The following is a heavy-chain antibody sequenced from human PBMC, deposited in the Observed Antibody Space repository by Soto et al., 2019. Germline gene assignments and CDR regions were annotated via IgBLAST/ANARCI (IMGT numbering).Heavy chain of an antibody. CDR3: AREGGSGYYLDY. CDR2: IYYSGST. CDR1: GGSICSGGYY. V-gene: IGHV4-31*03. D-gene: IGHD3-22*01. J-gene: IGHJ4*02. Sequence: SETLSLTCTVSGGSICSGGYYWSWIRQHPGKGLEWIGYIYYSGSTYYNPSLKSRVTISVDTSKNQFSLKLSSVTAADTAVYYCAREGGSGYYLDYWGQGTLVTVSS.